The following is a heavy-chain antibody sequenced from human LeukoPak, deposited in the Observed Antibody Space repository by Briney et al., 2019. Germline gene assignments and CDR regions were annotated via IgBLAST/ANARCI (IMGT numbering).Heavy chain of an antibody. Sequence: PGGSLRLSCTVSGFTVSSNSMSWVRQAPGKGLEWVSFIYSAGSIYYSDPVKGRFTISIDNSKNTLYLQMNSLRAEDTAVYYCARRAGAYTHPYDYWGQGTLVTVSS. CDR2: IYSAGSI. V-gene: IGHV3-53*01. D-gene: IGHD3-16*01. J-gene: IGHJ4*02. CDR1: GFTVSSNS. CDR3: ARRAGAYTHPYDY.